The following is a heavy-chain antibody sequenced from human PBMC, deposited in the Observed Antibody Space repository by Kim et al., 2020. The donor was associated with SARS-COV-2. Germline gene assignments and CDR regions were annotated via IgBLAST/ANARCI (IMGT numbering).Heavy chain of an antibody. CDR1: GFTFSNAW. J-gene: IGHJ4*02. D-gene: IGHD3-22*01. CDR3: TTGRWWLSDLYYFDY. Sequence: GGSLRLSCAASGFTFSNAWMSWVRQAPGKGLEWVGRIKSKTDGGTTDYAAPVKGRFTISRDDSKNTLYLQMNSLKTEDTAVYYCTTGRWWLSDLYYFDYWGQGTLVTVSS. V-gene: IGHV3-15*01. CDR2: IKSKTDGGTT.